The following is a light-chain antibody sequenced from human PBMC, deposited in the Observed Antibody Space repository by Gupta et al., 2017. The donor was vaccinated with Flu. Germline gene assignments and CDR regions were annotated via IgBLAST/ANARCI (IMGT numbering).Light chain of an antibody. Sequence: SLLPPPPSASAAPRRNVTISCSGSSSNIGNNYDSWYQQQSGAAPKLLIFENNKRPSGIPDRFSGSNSATTATLGITGVQTGDEADYYCGTSDTSLTIVVFGGGTKLTVL. V-gene: IGLV1-51*02. CDR3: GTSDTSLTIVV. J-gene: IGLJ2*01. CDR1: SSNIGNNY. CDR2: ENN.